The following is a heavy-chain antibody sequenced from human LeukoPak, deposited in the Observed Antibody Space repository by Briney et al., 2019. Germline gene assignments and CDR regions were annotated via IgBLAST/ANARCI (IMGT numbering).Heavy chain of an antibody. Sequence: PGGSLRLSCEASGFTFSTFAMIWVRQPPGKGLEWVSSIFPSGGEIHYADSVRGRFTISRDNSKSTLSLQMNSLRAEDTAMYYCAREILEPGKTHEYWGQGTLVTVSS. CDR1: GFTFSTFA. D-gene: IGHD1-1*01. V-gene: IGHV3-23*01. J-gene: IGHJ4*02. CDR2: IFPSGGEI. CDR3: AREILEPGKTHEY.